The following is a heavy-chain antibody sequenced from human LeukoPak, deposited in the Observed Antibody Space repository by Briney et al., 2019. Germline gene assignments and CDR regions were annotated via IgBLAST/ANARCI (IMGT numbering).Heavy chain of an antibody. D-gene: IGHD6-13*01. CDR2: IYTSGST. Sequence: SETLSLTCSVSGGSISSYYWSWIRQPAGKGLEWIGRIYTSGSTNYNPSLKSRVTISVDKSKNQFSLKLSSVTAADTAVYYCARGSSSSYGFGYWDRRPLVTVSS. CDR3: ARGSSSSYGFGY. CDR1: GGSISSYY. V-gene: IGHV4-4*07. J-gene: IGHJ4*02.